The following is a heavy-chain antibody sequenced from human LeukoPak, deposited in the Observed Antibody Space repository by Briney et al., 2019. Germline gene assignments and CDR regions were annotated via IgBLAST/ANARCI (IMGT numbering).Heavy chain of an antibody. D-gene: IGHD5-24*01. J-gene: IGHJ4*02. Sequence: GGSLRLSCAASGFTFSSSAMSWVRQAPGKGLEWVSSISGSGSGGSTYYADSVKGRFTISRDNSWNTLYLQMNSLRAEDTAVYYCAKSGYNRSDYWGQGTLVTVSS. CDR3: AKSGYNRSDY. CDR1: GFTFSSSA. CDR2: ISGSGSGGST. V-gene: IGHV3-23*01.